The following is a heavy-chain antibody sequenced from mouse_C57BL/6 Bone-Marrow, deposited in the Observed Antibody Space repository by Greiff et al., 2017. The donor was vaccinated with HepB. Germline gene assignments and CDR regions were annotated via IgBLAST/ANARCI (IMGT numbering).Heavy chain of an antibody. V-gene: IGHV1-82*01. J-gene: IGHJ1*03. D-gene: IGHD2-1*01. Sequence: QVQLQQSGPELVKPGASVKISCKASGYAFSSSWMNWVKQRPGKGLEWIGRIYPGDGDTNYNGKFKGKATLTADKSSSTAYMQLSSLTSEDSAVYFCARRDYGKAHWYFEVWGTGTTVTVSS. CDR1: GYAFSSSW. CDR2: IYPGDGDT. CDR3: ARRDYGKAHWYFEV.